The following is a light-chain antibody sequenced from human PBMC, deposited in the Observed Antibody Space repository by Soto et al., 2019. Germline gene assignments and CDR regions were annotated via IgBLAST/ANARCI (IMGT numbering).Light chain of an antibody. CDR1: RSDIGRYNY. CDR3: SSSTTTFTQV. V-gene: IGLV2-14*01. J-gene: IGLJ1*01. Sequence: QSVPTQPASVYGSPGKSITISCTGTRSDIGRYNYVSWYQQHPGKVPKLLISVVTNRPSALSDRFSGSKSGNTASLTIFGLQSQDEADYYSSSSTTTFTQVFGTGTKVTVL. CDR2: VVT.